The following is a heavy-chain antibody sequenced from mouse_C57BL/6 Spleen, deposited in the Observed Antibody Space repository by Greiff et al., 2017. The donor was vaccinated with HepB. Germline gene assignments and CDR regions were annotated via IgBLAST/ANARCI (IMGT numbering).Heavy chain of an antibody. CDR2: INPNNGGT. CDR1: GYTFTDYY. D-gene: IGHD4-1*01. CDR3: ATSNWDGYFDV. V-gene: IGHV1-26*01. Sequence: VQLQQSGPELVKPGASVKISCKASGYTFTDYYMNWVKQSHGKSLEWIGDINPNNGGTSYNQKFKGKATLTVDKSSSTAYMELRSLTSEDSAVYYCATSNWDGYFDVWGTGTTVTVSS. J-gene: IGHJ1*03.